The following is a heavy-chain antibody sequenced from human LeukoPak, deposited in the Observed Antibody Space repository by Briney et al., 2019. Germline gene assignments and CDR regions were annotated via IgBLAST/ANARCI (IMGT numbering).Heavy chain of an antibody. Sequence: SETLSLTCTVSGGSISSYYWSWIRQPPGKGLEWIGYTYYSGSTNYNPSLKSRVTISVDTSKNQFSLKLSSVTAADTAVYYCARATYGSGSYYNWGQGTLVTVSS. CDR2: TYYSGST. CDR1: GGSISSYY. CDR3: ARATYGSGSYYN. D-gene: IGHD3-10*01. J-gene: IGHJ4*02. V-gene: IGHV4-59*01.